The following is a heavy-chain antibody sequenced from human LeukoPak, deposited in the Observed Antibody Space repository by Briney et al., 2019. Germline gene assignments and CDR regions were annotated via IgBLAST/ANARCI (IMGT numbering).Heavy chain of an antibody. J-gene: IGHJ4*02. CDR1: GFTFSSYA. Sequence: GGSLRLSCAASGFTFSSYAMNWVRQGPGKGLEWVSSIIGSGRDTYSADSVKGRFTISRDNSKNTLYLQMNSLRAEDTAVYYCAKVRYFDWSGDYFDYWGQGTLVTVSS. CDR2: IIGSGRDT. CDR3: AKVRYFDWSGDYFDY. D-gene: IGHD3-9*01. V-gene: IGHV3-23*01.